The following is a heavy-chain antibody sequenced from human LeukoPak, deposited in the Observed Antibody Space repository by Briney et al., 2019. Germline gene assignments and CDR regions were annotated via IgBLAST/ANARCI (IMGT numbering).Heavy chain of an antibody. CDR3: VRQSSGWYYFDY. CDR2: IYPGDSDT. V-gene: IGHV5-51*01. Sequence: GEALKISCKGFGYSFTSYWIGWVRQMPGKGLEWMVIIYPGDSDTRYNPSFQGQVTISADKSISTAYLQWSSLKASDAAMYYCVRQSSGWYYFDYWGQGTLVTVSS. J-gene: IGHJ4*02. D-gene: IGHD6-19*01. CDR1: GYSFTSYW.